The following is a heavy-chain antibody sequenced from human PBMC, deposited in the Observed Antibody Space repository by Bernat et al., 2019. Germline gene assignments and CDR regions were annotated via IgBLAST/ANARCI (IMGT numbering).Heavy chain of an antibody. CDR2: ISSSSSYI. J-gene: IGHJ4*02. D-gene: IGHD2-15*01. V-gene: IGHV3-21*01. CDR3: EGCYPPCY. Sequence: EVQLVESGGGLVKPGGSLRLSCAASGFTFSSYSMNWVRQAPGKGLEWVSSISSSSSYIYYADSVKGRFTISRDNSENKLYLQMNSLRPDDTAVYYCEGCYPPCYWGQGTLVTVSS. CDR1: GFTFSSYS.